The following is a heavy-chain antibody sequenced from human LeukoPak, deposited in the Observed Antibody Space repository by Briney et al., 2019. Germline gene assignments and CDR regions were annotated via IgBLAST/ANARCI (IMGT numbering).Heavy chain of an antibody. V-gene: IGHV4-61*02. J-gene: IGHJ3*02. Sequence: SQTLSLTCTVSGGSINSTDYYWSWVRQAAGKGPEWIGRIYSTGITKYNPSLKSRVIISVDTSKNQFTLKLNSVTAADTAVYYCARDLLRDSSSWYSPESSYDAFDIWGQGTMVTVSS. CDR3: ARDLLRDSSSWYSPESSYDAFDI. D-gene: IGHD6-13*01. CDR1: GGSINSTDYY. CDR2: IYSTGIT.